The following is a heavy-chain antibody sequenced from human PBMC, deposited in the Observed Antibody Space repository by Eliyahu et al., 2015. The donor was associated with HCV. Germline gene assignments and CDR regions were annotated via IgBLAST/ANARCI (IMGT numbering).Heavy chain of an antibody. CDR2: IHYSGST. Sequence: QVQLQESGPGLVKPSETLSLPCTVSGGSIXXSXWRWIRQPPGKGLEWXGYIHYSGSTNYNPSLKSRVTISVDTSKNQFSLKLTSVTAADTAVYYCASGGGGIAVAGTGGWFDPWGQGTLVTVSS. D-gene: IGHD6-19*01. J-gene: IGHJ5*02. CDR3: ASGGGGIAVAGTGGWFDP. CDR1: GGSIXXSX. V-gene: IGHV4-59*01.